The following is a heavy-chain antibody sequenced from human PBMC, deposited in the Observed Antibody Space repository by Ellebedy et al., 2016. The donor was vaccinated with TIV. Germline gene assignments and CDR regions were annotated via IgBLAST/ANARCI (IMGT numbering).Heavy chain of an antibody. J-gene: IGHJ4*02. CDR3: ARGDYGGKLLRY. V-gene: IGHV3-33*08. Sequence: PGGSLRLSCAPSGFIFESYSMHWVRQAPGKGLEWVADISHDGIEKYYGDSVKGRFTISRYNSENTLYLEMNSLRDYDTAVYYCARGDYGGKLLRYWGQGTRVTVSS. D-gene: IGHD4-23*01. CDR1: GFIFESYS. CDR2: ISHDGIEK.